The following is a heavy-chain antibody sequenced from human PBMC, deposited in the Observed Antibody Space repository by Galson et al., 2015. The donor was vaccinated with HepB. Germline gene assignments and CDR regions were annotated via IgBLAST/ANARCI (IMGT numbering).Heavy chain of an antibody. CDR2: TYYRSKWYN. CDR1: GDSVSSNSAA. Sequence: CAISGDSVSSNSAAWNWIRQSPSRGLEWLGRTYYRSKWYNDYAVSVKSRITINPDTSKNQFSLQLNSVTPEDTAVYYCARVRWEGIAAAGTSGVMGLYYYYGMDVCGQGTTVTVSS. V-gene: IGHV6-1*01. J-gene: IGHJ6*02. D-gene: IGHD6-13*01. CDR3: ARVRWEGIAAAGTSGVMGLYYYYGMDV.